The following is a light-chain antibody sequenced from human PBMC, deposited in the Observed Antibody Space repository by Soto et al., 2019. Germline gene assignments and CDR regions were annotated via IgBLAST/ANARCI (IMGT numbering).Light chain of an antibody. CDR3: QQYDTAWT. CDR1: QSISTW. V-gene: IGKV1-5*03. CDR2: TAS. Sequence: DVQVTQSPSTLSASVGDRVTITFRASQSISTWLAWYQQKPGKAPKLLIYTASSLESGVPSRFSGSGSGTEFTLTISSLQPDDFATYYCQQYDTAWTFGQGTKV. J-gene: IGKJ1*01.